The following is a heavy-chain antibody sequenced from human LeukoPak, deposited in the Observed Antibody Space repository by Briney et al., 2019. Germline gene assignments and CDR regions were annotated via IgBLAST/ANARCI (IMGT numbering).Heavy chain of an antibody. CDR2: ISAYNGNT. CDR3: ARVSGYDSPYYYYGMDV. Sequence: ASVTVSCKASGYTFTSYGISWVRQAPGQGLEWMGWISAYNGNTNYAQKLQGRVTMTTDTSTSTAYMELRSLRSDDTAVYYCARVSGYDSPYYYYGMDVWGQGPRASVSS. CDR1: GYTFTSYG. J-gene: IGHJ6*02. V-gene: IGHV1-18*01. D-gene: IGHD5-12*01.